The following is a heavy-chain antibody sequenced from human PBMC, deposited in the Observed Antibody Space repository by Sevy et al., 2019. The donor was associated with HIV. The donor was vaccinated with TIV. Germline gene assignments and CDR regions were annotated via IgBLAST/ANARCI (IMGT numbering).Heavy chain of an antibody. V-gene: IGHV3-30-3*01. J-gene: IGHJ6*02. CDR3: ARDTLLLDYYYYGMDV. D-gene: IGHD3-16*01. Sequence: GGSLRLSCAASGFTFSSYAMHWVRQAPGKGLEWVAVISYDGSNKYYADSVKGRFTISRDNSKNTVYLQMNSLRVEDTAVYYCARDTLLLDYYYYGMDVWGQGTTVTVSS. CDR1: GFTFSSYA. CDR2: ISYDGSNK.